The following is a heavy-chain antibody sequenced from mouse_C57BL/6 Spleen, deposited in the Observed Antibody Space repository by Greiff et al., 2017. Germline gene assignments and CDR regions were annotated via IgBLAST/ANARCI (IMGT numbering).Heavy chain of an antibody. CDR1: GYTFTDYE. CDR2: IDPETGGT. J-gene: IGHJ4*01. CDR3: TRERVYDGYPYAMDY. D-gene: IGHD2-3*01. V-gene: IGHV1-15*01. Sequence: QVQLQQSGAELVRPGASVTLSCKASGYTFTDYEMHWVKQTPVHGLEWIGAIDPETGGTAYNQKFKGKAILTADKSSSTAYMELRSLTSEDSAFYYCTRERVYDGYPYAMDYWGQGTSVTVSS.